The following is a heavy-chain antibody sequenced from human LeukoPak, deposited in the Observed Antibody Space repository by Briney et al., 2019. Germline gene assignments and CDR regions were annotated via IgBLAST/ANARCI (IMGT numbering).Heavy chain of an antibody. V-gene: IGHV4-39*07. J-gene: IGHJ5*02. CDR1: GGSISSSSYY. Sequence: SETLSLTCTVSGGSISSSSYYWGWIRQPPGKGLEWIGSIYYSGSTYYNPSLKSRFTISVDKSKNQFSLKLSSVTAADKAVYYCAREGYCSGGSCPNWFDPWGQGTLVTVSS. CDR3: AREGYCSGGSCPNWFDP. CDR2: IYYSGST. D-gene: IGHD2-15*01.